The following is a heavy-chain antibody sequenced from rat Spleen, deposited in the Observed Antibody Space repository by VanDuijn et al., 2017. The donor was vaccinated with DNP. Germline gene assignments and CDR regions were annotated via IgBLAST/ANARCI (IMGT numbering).Heavy chain of an antibody. Sequence: EVQLVESGGGLLQPGRSLKLSCAASGFTFSDYNMAWVRQAPKKGLEWVATIIYDGGGTYYRDSVKGRFTMSRDNAKSTLYLQMDSLRSEDTATYYCATEDYGYPFDYWGQGVMVTVSS. V-gene: IGHV5S10*01. J-gene: IGHJ2*01. CDR3: ATEDYGYPFDY. D-gene: IGHD1-7*01. CDR2: IIYDGGGT. CDR1: GFTFSDYN.